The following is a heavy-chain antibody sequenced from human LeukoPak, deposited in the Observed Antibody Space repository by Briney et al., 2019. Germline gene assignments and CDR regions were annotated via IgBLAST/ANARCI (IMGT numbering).Heavy chain of an antibody. D-gene: IGHD2-21*02. CDR1: GFTFSSYE. CDR2: ISSSGSTI. J-gene: IGHJ4*02. CDR3: ARFASLGIVVVTAMDY. V-gene: IGHV3-48*03. Sequence: PGGSLRLSCAASGFTFSSYEMNWVRQAPGKGLEWVSYISSSGSTIYYADSVKGRFTISRDNAKNSLYLQMNSLRAEDTAVYYCARFASLGIVVVTAMDYWGQGTLVTVSS.